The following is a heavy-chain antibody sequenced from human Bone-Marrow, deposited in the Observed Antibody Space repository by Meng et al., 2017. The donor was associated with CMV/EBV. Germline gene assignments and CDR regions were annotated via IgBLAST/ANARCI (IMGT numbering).Heavy chain of an antibody. J-gene: IGHJ4*02. D-gene: IGHD1-1*01. CDR2: IDNDGTVM. CDR3: TRIRYNWNDVPFDY. CDR1: GFTFSSYW. Sequence: GESLKISCAASGFTFSSYWMHWVRQAPGEGLVWVSHIDNDGTVMNYADSVKRRFTISRDNAKNTLYLQMNSLRAEDTAVYYCTRIRYNWNDVPFDYWGQGTLVTVSS. V-gene: IGHV3-74*01.